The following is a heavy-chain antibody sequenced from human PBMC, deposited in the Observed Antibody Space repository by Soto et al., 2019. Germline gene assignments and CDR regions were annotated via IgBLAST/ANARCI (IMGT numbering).Heavy chain of an antibody. V-gene: IGHV1-46*01. CDR2: INPSGGST. CDR3: AGDPYYYDSSGSGGGYFQH. J-gene: IGHJ1*01. Sequence: QVQLVQSGAEVKKPGASVKVSCKASGYTFTSYYMHWVRQAPGQGLEWMGIINPSGGSTSYAQKFQGRVTMTRDKSTSTGYMELSSLRSEDTAVYYCAGDPYYYDSSGSGGGYFQHWGQGTLVTVSS. CDR1: GYTFTSYY. D-gene: IGHD3-22*01.